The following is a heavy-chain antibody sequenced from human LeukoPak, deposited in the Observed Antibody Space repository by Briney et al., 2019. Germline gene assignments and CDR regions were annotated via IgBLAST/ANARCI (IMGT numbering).Heavy chain of an antibody. J-gene: IGHJ6*03. D-gene: IGHD3-3*01. CDR2: IIPLFGTA. V-gene: IGHV1-69*13. CDR3: ARDVYDFWSGFSIENYYYYMDV. CDR1: GYTLTELS. Sequence: ASVKVSCKVSGYTLTELSMHWVRQAPGQGLEWMGGIIPLFGTANYAQKFQGRVTITADESTSTGYMEVSSLRSEDTAVYYCARDVYDFWSGFSIENYYYYMDVWGKGTAVTVSS.